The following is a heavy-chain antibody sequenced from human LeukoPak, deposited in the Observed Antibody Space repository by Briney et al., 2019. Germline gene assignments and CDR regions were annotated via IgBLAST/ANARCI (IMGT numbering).Heavy chain of an antibody. CDR3: ARGSGSYYFDY. J-gene: IGHJ4*02. V-gene: IGHV4-38-2*01. D-gene: IGHD1-26*01. CDR1: GYSISSGYY. CDR2: IYHSGST. Sequence: SETLSLTCAVSGYSISSGYYWGWIRQPPGKGLERIGSIYHSGSTYYNPSLKSRVTISVDTSKNQFSLKLSSVTAADTAVYYCARGSGSYYFDYWGQGTLVTVSS.